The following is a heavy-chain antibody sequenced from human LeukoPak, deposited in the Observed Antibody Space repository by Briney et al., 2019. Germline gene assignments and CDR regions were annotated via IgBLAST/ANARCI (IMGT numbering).Heavy chain of an antibody. CDR2: IGRNNGNT. Sequence: GASVKVSCKASGYTFTNYGITWVRQAPGQGLEWMGWIGRNNGNTKFAQKLQGRVTMTTDTSTTTAYMELRSLRSDDTAAYFCARDRGDYYFDYWGQGTLVSVSS. V-gene: IGHV1-18*01. D-gene: IGHD6-25*01. CDR3: ARDRGDYYFDY. J-gene: IGHJ4*02. CDR1: GYTFTNYG.